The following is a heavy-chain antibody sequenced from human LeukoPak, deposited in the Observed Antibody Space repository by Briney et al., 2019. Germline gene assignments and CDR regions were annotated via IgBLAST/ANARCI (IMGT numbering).Heavy chain of an antibody. D-gene: IGHD3-10*01. CDR3: ASFPSQFGIFMDV. CDR1: GGSISSGSYY. J-gene: IGHJ6*03. V-gene: IGHV4-61*09. Sequence: SETLSLTCTVSGGSISSGSYYWSWIRQPAGKGLEWIGHIYTSGSTKYNSSLQSRVTISVDTSKNQFSLSLSSATAADTAVYYCASFPSQFGIFMDVWGKGTTVTVSS. CDR2: IYTSGST.